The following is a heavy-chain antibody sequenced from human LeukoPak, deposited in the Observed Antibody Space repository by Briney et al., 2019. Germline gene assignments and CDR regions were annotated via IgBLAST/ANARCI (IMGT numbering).Heavy chain of an antibody. V-gene: IGHV1-69*01. CDR3: ARGTTAMVNDY. Sequence: GASVKVSCKASGGTFSSYAISWVRQAPGQGLEWMGGIIPIFGTANYAQKFQGGVTITADESTSTAYMELSSLRSEDTAVYYCARGTTAMVNDYWGQGTLVTVSS. CDR1: GGTFSSYA. D-gene: IGHD5-18*01. J-gene: IGHJ4*02. CDR2: IIPIFGTA.